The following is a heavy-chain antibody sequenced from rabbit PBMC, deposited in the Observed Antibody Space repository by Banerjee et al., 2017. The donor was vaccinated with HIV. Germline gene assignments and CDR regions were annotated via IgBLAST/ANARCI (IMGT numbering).Heavy chain of an antibody. J-gene: IGHJ4*01. CDR2: INTSSGNT. CDR1: GFTLSNNYV. V-gene: IGHV1S45*01. D-gene: IGHD4-2*01. Sequence: QEQLVESGGGLVQPEGSLTLTCKASGFTLSNNYVMCWVRQAPGKGLEWIACINTSSGNTVYANWAKGRLTISKTSSTTVTLQMSSLTAADTATYFCARWSAYAGGGALSLWGPGTLVTVS. CDR3: ARWSAYAGGGALSL.